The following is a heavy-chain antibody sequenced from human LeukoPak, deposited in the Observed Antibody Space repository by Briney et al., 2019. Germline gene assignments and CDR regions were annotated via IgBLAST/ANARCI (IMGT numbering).Heavy chain of an antibody. CDR1: GFTFGDYG. CDR2: IRSKTYGGTT. Sequence: GGSLRLSCTPSGFTFGDYGMNWVRQSPGKGLEWVGFIRSKTYGGTTEYAASVKGRFTISRDDSKSIAYLQLNSLKSEDTAVYYCTRGRQTDHWGQGTLVTVSS. V-gene: IGHV3-49*04. CDR3: TRGRQTDH. J-gene: IGHJ5*02.